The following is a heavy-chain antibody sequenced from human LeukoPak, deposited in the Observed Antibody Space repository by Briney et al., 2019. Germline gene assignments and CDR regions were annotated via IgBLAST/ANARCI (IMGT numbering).Heavy chain of an antibody. CDR2: INHSGST. J-gene: IGHJ4*02. CDR1: GGSFSGYY. V-gene: IGHV4-34*01. D-gene: IGHD2-2*01. Sequence: RPSETLSLTCAVYGGSFSGYYWSWIRQPPGKGLEWIGEINHSGSTNYNPSLKSRVTISVDTSKNQFSLKLSSVTAADTAVYYCARAATDIVVVPAAMVDYFDYWGQGTLVTVSS. CDR3: ARAATDIVVVPAAMVDYFDY.